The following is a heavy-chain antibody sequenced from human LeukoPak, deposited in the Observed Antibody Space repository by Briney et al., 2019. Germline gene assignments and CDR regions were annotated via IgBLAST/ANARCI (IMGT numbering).Heavy chain of an antibody. CDR3: AREYLPGHNWFDP. CDR1: GFTFDDYA. V-gene: IGHV3-43*02. J-gene: IGHJ5*02. CDR2: ISGDGGST. Sequence: GGSLRLSCAASGFTFDDYAMHWVRQAPGKGLEWVSLISGDGGSTYYADSVKGRFTISRDNAKNTLYLQMNSLRAEDTAVYYCAREYLPGHNWFDPWGQGTLVTVSS. D-gene: IGHD2-2*01.